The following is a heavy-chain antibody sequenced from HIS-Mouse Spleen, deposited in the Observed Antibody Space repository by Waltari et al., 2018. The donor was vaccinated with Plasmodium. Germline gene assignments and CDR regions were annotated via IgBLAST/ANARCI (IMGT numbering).Heavy chain of an antibody. CDR3: ARVDYGSGDYYYYYGMDV. Sequence: QVQLQESGPGLVKPSETLSLTCTVSGYSISSGYYWGWIRQPPGKGLEWIGSIYHSGSTDYNPSLKSRVTISVDTSKNQFSLKLSSVTAADTAVYYCARVDYGSGDYYYYYGMDVWGQGTTVTVSS. V-gene: IGHV4-38-2*02. CDR2: IYHSGST. D-gene: IGHD3-10*01. CDR1: GYSISSGYY. J-gene: IGHJ6*02.